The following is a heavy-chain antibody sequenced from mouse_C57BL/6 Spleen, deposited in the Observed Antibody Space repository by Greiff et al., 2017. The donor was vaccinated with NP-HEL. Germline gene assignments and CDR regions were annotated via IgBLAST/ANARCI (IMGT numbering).Heavy chain of an antibody. V-gene: IGHV1-64*01. D-gene: IGHD1-1*01. CDR3: ARMVYYGSSYGYFDV. Sequence: VQLQQPGAELVKPGASVKLSCKASGYTFTSYWMHWVKQRPGQGLEWIGMIHPNSGSTNYNEKFKSKATLTVDKSSSTAYMQLSSLTSEDSAVYYCARMVYYGSSYGYFDVWGTGTTVTVSS. CDR1: GYTFTSYW. J-gene: IGHJ1*03. CDR2: IHPNSGST.